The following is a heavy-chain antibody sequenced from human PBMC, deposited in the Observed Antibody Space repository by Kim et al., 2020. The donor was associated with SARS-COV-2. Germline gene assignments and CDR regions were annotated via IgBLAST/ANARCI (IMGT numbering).Heavy chain of an antibody. J-gene: IGHJ4*02. D-gene: IGHD6-13*01. CDR3: ARGPQQLVGDYFDY. V-gene: IGHV1-8*01. Sequence: PKFQGRVTMTRNTSISTAYMELSSLRSEDTAVYYCARGPQQLVGDYFDYWGQGTLVTVSS.